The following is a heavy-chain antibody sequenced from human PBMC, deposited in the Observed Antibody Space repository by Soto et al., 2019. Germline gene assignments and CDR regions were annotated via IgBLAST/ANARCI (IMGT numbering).Heavy chain of an antibody. Sequence: PGGSLRLSCSASGFTFSSYAMHWVRQAPGKGLEYVSAISSNGGSTYYADSVKGRFTISRDNSKNTLYLQMSSLRAEDTAVYYCVKASGYLPNYYFDYWGQGTLVTVAS. V-gene: IGHV3-64D*08. D-gene: IGHD3-9*01. J-gene: IGHJ4*02. CDR3: VKASGYLPNYYFDY. CDR1: GFTFSSYA. CDR2: ISSNGGST.